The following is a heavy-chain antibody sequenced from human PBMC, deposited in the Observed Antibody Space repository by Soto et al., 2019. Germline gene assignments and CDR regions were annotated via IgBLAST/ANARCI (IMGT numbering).Heavy chain of an antibody. Sequence: QVQLVESGGGVVQPGRSLRLSCAASGFTFSSYGMHWVRQAPGKGLEWVAVISYDGSNKYYADSVKGRFTISRDNSKNTLYLQMNSLRAEDTAVYYCAKDLMATVNNPGGYWGQGTLVTVSS. CDR1: GFTFSSYG. V-gene: IGHV3-30*18. D-gene: IGHD4-17*01. J-gene: IGHJ4*02. CDR2: ISYDGSNK. CDR3: AKDLMATVNNPGGY.